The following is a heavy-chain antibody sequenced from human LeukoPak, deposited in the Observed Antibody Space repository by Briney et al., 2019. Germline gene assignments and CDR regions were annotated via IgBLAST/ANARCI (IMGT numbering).Heavy chain of an antibody. CDR3: ARGGGR. J-gene: IGHJ4*02. CDR1: GFTFSSYW. D-gene: IGHD2-15*01. Sequence: GGSLRLSCAASGFTFSSYWMHWVRQAPGKGLVWFSRINTDGSSTSYADSVKGRFTISRDNAKNTLYLQMNSLRAEDTAVYYCARGGGRWGQGTLVTVSS. V-gene: IGHV3-74*01. CDR2: INTDGSST.